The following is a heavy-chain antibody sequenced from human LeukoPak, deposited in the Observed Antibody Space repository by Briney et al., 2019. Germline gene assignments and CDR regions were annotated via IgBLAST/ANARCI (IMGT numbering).Heavy chain of an antibody. Sequence: SETLSLTCSVSGASVTSGVCYWGWLRQPPGKGLEWIATVYYTGSTYYNPSLKSRVTISIDTSKNQFSLNLRSVIAAETAVYYCARHSGSWSRSRAFDPWGQGTLVTVSS. D-gene: IGHD3-22*01. CDR2: VYYTGST. CDR3: ARHSGSWSRSRAFDP. J-gene: IGHJ5*02. V-gene: IGHV4-39*01. CDR1: GASVTSGVCY.